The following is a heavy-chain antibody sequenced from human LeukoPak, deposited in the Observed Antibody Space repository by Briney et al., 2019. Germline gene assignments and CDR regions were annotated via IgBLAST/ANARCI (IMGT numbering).Heavy chain of an antibody. V-gene: IGHV3-30*02. CDR2: IRYDGFNK. J-gene: IGHJ3*02. D-gene: IGHD1-26*01. CDR3: AKKTIVGATVDAFDI. CDR1: GFIFSNCG. Sequence: GGSLRLSCAASGFIFSNCGMHWVRQAPGKGLEWVASIRYDGFNKYYADSLKGRFTISRDNSKNTLYLQMNSLRAEDTAVYYCAKKTIVGATVDAFDIWGQGTMVIVSS.